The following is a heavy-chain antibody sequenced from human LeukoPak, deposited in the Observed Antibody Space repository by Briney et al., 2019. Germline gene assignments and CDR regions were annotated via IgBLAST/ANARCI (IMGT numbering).Heavy chain of an antibody. D-gene: IGHD1-26*01. Sequence: GGSLRLSCAASGFTFSSYAMSWVRQAPGKGLEWVSAIGGSGGSTYYADSVRGRFTISRDNSKNTLYLQMDSLRAEDTAVYYCLMGATYFDYWGQGTRVTVSS. CDR3: LMGATYFDY. CDR2: IGGSGGST. J-gene: IGHJ4*02. CDR1: GFTFSSYA. V-gene: IGHV3-23*01.